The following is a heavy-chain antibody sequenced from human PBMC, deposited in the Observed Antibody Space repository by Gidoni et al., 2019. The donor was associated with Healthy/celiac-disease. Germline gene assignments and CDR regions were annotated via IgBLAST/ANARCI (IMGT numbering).Heavy chain of an antibody. CDR3: VGSGSYYSSWAFDI. Sequence: EVQLVCSGVGLLQPGGSLGLSCSASGFAFSSYEMNWVRQAPGKGLVWVAYISSSGSTIYYADSVKGRFTISRDNAKNALYLQMNSLRAEDTAVYYCVGSGSYYSSWAFDIWGQGTMVTVSS. J-gene: IGHJ3*02. CDR2: ISSSGSTI. CDR1: GFAFSSYE. V-gene: IGHV3-48*03. D-gene: IGHD1-26*01.